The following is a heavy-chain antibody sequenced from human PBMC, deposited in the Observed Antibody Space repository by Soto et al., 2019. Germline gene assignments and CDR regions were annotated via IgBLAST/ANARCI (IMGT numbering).Heavy chain of an antibody. Sequence: QVQLVQSGAEVKKPGSSVKVSCKASGGTFSSYTISWVRQAPGQGLEWMGRIIPILGIANYAQKFQGRVTITADKSTSTAYMELSSLRSEDTAVYYCARAIAAAGTGWFDPWCQGTLVTVSS. CDR1: GGTFSSYT. J-gene: IGHJ5*02. V-gene: IGHV1-69*02. CDR3: ARAIAAAGTGWFDP. D-gene: IGHD6-13*01. CDR2: IIPILGIA.